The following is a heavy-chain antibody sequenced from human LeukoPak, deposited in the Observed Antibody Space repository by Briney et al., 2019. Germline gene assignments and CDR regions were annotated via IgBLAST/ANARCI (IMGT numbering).Heavy chain of an antibody. D-gene: IGHD3-10*01. CDR2: ISFSSSTI. CDR1: GLTFSTNS. V-gene: IGHV3-48*01. J-gene: IGHJ6*02. Sequence: QAGGSLRLSCAAAGLTFSTNSMNWVRQAPGKGLEWVSYISFSSSTIYYADSVKGRFTISRDNAKNLLYLQMNSLRADDTAVYYCARDYYGSGSYGMDVWGQGTTVTVSS. CDR3: ARDYYGSGSYGMDV.